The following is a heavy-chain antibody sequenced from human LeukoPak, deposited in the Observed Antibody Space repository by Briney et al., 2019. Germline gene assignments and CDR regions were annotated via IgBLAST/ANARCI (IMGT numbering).Heavy chain of an antibody. D-gene: IGHD2-2*01. CDR1: GGSISSSSYY. CDR3: AKNHRYCSSTSCTRRPGYYYYYYMDV. Sequence: SETLSLTCTVSGGSISSSSYYWGWIRQPPGKGLEWIGSIYYSGSTYYNPSLKSRVTISVDRSKNQFSLKLSSVTAADTAVYYCAKNHRYCSSTSCTRRPGYYYYYYMDVWGKGTTVTVSS. V-gene: IGHV4-39*07. J-gene: IGHJ6*03. CDR2: IYYSGST.